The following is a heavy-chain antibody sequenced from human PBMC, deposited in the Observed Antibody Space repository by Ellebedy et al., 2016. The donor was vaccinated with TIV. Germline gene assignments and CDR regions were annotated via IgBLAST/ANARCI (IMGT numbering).Heavy chain of an antibody. J-gene: IGHJ4*02. Sequence: GGSLRLXCAASGFTFSSYAMSWVRQAPGKGLEWVAVISYDGSNKYYADSVKGRFTISRDNSKNTLYLQMNSLRAEDTAVYYCARSLRLGELSLYYWGQGTLVTVSS. V-gene: IGHV3-30-3*01. CDR2: ISYDGSNK. CDR3: ARSLRLGELSLYY. D-gene: IGHD3-16*02. CDR1: GFTFSSYA.